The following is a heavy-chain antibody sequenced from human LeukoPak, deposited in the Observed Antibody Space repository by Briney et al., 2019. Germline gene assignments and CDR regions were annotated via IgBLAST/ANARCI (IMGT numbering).Heavy chain of an antibody. CDR1: GGSISSGGYY. J-gene: IGHJ4*02. V-gene: IGHV4-31*03. Sequence: SETLSLTCTVSGGSISSGGYYWSWIRQHPGKGLEWIGYIYYSGSTYYNPSLKSRVTISVDTSKNQFSLKLSSVTAADTAVCYCARDPFRYGLGYWGQGTLVTVSS. CDR3: ARDPFRYGLGY. CDR2: IYYSGST. D-gene: IGHD5-18*01.